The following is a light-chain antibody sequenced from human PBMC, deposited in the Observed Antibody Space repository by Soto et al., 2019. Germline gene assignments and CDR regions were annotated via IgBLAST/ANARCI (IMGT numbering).Light chain of an antibody. CDR3: HQRSNWPPDT. CDR1: QRVHTF. V-gene: IGKV3-11*01. CDR2: GAS. J-gene: IGKJ5*01. Sequence: EIVLTQSPDTLSLSPGEGASLSCRASQRVHTFLAWYQQKPGQAPRLLIYGASTRATGVPARFSGSGSGTDFTLTISSLEPEDFAVYYCHQRSNWPPDTFGQGTRL.